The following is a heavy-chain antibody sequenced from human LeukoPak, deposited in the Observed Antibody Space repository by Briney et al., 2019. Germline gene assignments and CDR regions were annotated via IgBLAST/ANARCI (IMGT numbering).Heavy chain of an antibody. J-gene: IGHJ4*02. CDR1: GFTFSSYA. V-gene: IGHV3-21*01. Sequence: GGSLRLSCAASGFTFSSYAMNWVRQAPGKGLEWVSSISSSSSYIYYADSVKGRFTISRDNAKNSLYLQMNSLRAEDTAVYYCARSPYSNDLYFDYWGQGTLVTVSS. D-gene: IGHD4-4*01. CDR2: ISSSSSYI. CDR3: ARSPYSNDLYFDY.